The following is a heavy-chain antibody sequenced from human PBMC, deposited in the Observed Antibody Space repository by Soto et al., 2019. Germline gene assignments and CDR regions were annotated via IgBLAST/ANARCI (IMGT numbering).Heavy chain of an antibody. V-gene: IGHV5-51*01. CDR2: VHPRSSNT. CDR1: GYNFTNYG. D-gene: IGHD3-10*01. J-gene: IGHJ1*01. CDR3: ARHCVMDTLGVISDMDL. Sequence: GESLNLSCEASGYNFTNYGVGWGRQLPGKGLEWMGIVHPRSSNTRYSPSFQGQVIISADKTSNTAFLQWNSLRASDTAIYYCARHCVMDTLGVISDMDLWGQGTQGNGSA.